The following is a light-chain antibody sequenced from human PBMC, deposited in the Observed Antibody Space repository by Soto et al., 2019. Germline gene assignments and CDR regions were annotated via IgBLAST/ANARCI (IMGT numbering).Light chain of an antibody. CDR1: SSDIGGYNY. CDR2: EVS. Sequence: QSALTQPASVSGSSGQSITISCTGTSSDIGGYNYVSWYQRHPGKAPKLMIYEVSNRPSGVSNRFSGSKSGNTASLTISGLQAEDEADYYCSSYTTTSTRVFGGGTKLTVL. J-gene: IGLJ2*01. CDR3: SSYTTTSTRV. V-gene: IGLV2-14*01.